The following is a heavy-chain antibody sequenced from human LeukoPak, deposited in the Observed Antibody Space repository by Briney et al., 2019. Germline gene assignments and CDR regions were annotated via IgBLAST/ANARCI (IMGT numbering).Heavy chain of an antibody. CDR1: GSGFIFSNYG. V-gene: IGHV3-23*01. CDR3: AKNGDRGAYCSGGSCYPYYYYNMDV. Sequence: QTGGSLRLSCAASGSGFIFSNYGMRWVRQAPGKGLEWVSAISGSGASTYYADSVKGRCIVSRDNSKKTLHLQMNSLRAEDTAIYYCAKNGDRGAYCSGGSCYPYYYYNMDVWGKGTTVTISS. CDR2: ISGSGAST. D-gene: IGHD2-15*01. J-gene: IGHJ6*03.